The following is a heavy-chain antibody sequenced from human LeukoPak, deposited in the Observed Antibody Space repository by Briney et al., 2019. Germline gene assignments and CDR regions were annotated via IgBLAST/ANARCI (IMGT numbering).Heavy chain of an antibody. CDR2: ISGSGGNT. V-gene: IGHV3-23*01. CDR1: GFTFGDYG. Sequence: PGRSLRLSCTTSGFTFGDYGMSWFRQAPGKGPEWVSIISGSGGNTYNADSVKGRFTISRDNSKNTLYLQMNSLRAEDTAVYYCARGGWLGKPQRVDYWGQGTLITVSS. J-gene: IGHJ4*02. CDR3: ARGGWLGKPQRVDY. D-gene: IGHD6-19*01.